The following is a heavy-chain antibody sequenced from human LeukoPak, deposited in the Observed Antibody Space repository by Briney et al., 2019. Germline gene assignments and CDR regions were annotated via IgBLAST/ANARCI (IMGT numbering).Heavy chain of an antibody. V-gene: IGHV4-61*01. Sequence: PSETLSLTCTVSGGSISSGTHYYNWIRQHPGKGLEWIGYIYYTGITSYNPSLKSRVTISVDTSKNQFSLKLSSVTAADTAVYYCARDSSSNYYYGMDVWGQGTTVTVSS. D-gene: IGHD6-13*01. CDR3: ARDSSSNYYYGMDV. CDR1: GGSISSGTHY. CDR2: IYYTGIT. J-gene: IGHJ6*02.